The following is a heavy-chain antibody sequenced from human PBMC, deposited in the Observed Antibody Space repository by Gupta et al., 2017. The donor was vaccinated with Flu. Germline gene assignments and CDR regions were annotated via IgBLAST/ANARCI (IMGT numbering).Heavy chain of an antibody. CDR3: ARDRGVASFYGMDV. J-gene: IGHJ6*02. D-gene: IGHD3-10*01. V-gene: IGHV3-23*01. CDR2: ISGSGGST. Sequence: RQGPGKGVGWVSGISGSGGSTYYADSVKGRFTISRDNSKNTLYLQMNTLRAEDTAVYYCARDRGVASFYGMDVWGQGTTVTVSS.